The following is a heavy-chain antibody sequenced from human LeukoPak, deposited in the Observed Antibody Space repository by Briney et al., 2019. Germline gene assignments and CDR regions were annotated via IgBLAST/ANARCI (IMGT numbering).Heavy chain of an antibody. J-gene: IGHJ6*03. CDR3: ARDLLGSSGYNYYYYYYMDV. CDR2: INAGNGNT. CDR1: GYTFTSYA. V-gene: IGHV1-3*03. D-gene: IGHD3-22*01. Sequence: ASVKVSCKASGYTFTSYAMHWVRQAPGQRLEWMGWINAGNGNTKYSQEFQGRVTITRDTSASTAYMELSSLRSEDTAVYYCARDLLGSSGYNYYYYYYMDVWGKGTTVTVSS.